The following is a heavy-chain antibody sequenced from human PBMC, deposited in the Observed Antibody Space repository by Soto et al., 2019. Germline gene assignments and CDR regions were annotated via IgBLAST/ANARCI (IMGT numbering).Heavy chain of an antibody. CDR3: ADVTWNRDYSP. V-gene: IGHV3-72*01. Sequence: EVQLVASGGGLVPPGGSLRLSWVASGFSLSDHYMDWVRQAPGKGLEWLGLIRNKPYGYTTNYAASVKGRFTILRDDSKNSLFLQMDSLTAEDAAIYYCADVTWNRDYSPWGQGTLVTVSS. CDR2: IRNKPYGYTT. J-gene: IGHJ4*02. D-gene: IGHD4-17*01. CDR1: GFSLSDHY.